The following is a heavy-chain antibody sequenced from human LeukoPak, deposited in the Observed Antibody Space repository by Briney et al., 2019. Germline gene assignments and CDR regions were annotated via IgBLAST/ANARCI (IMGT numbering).Heavy chain of an antibody. Sequence: GGTLRLSCAASGFTFSSYGMSWVRQAPGKGLEWVSAISGSGGSTYYADSVKGRFTISRDNSKNTLYLQMNSLRAEDTAVYYCAKDSTWETFDYWGQGTLVTVSS. CDR1: GFTFSSYG. V-gene: IGHV3-23*01. CDR2: ISGSGGST. J-gene: IGHJ4*02. CDR3: AKDSTWETFDY. D-gene: IGHD1-26*01.